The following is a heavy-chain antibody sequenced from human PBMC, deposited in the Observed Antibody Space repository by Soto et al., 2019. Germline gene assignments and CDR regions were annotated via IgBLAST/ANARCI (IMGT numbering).Heavy chain of an antibody. CDR1: GYSITYYW. V-gene: IGHV5-51*01. CDR3: VMITSYWYFDL. Sequence: GESLTVSCKASGYSITYYWVGWVRQMPGKGLEWMGIIYPGDSDTRYSPSFQGQVTISADKSISTAYLQWSSLKASDTAMYYCVMITSYWYFDLWGRGTLVTVSS. J-gene: IGHJ2*01. D-gene: IGHD3-16*01. CDR2: IYPGDSDT.